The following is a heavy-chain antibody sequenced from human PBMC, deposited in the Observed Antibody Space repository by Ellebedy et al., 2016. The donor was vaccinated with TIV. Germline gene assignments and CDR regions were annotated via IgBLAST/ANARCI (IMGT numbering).Heavy chain of an antibody. Sequence: GESLKISCAASGYIFTDYWVAWVRQTPGLGLEWMGIIDPDDSDTRYSPSFQGQVPISGDRSSSSTYLQWSSLRASDTAIYYCARLQSSMVGATVPDSWGQGTQVIVSS. J-gene: IGHJ4*02. V-gene: IGHV5-51*01. D-gene: IGHD1-26*01. CDR2: IDPDDSDT. CDR1: GYIFTDYW. CDR3: ARLQSSMVGATVPDS.